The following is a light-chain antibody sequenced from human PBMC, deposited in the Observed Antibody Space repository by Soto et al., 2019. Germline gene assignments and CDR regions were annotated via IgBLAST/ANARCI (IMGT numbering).Light chain of an antibody. V-gene: IGKV1-5*03. CDR3: QQYDVYST. J-gene: IGKJ1*01. Sequence: GGPVTITCRASRSISSWLAWYQQKPGIAPKLLIYKASTLQSGVPSRFSGSGYGTEFTLTISRLQPEDSATYYCQQYDVYSTFGQGTKVDIK. CDR2: KAS. CDR1: RSISSW.